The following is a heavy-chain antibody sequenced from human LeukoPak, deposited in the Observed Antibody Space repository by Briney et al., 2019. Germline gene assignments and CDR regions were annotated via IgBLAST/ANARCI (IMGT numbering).Heavy chain of an antibody. CDR2: INHSGST. J-gene: IGHJ6*03. Sequence: SETLSLTCAVSGGSFSGYYWSWIRQPPGKGLEWIGEINHSGSTNYNPSPKSRVTISVDTSKNQFSLKLSSVTAADTAVYYCARNTAMGGGSYYYYMDVWGKGTTVTVSS. V-gene: IGHV4-34*01. CDR3: ARNTAMGGGSYYYYMDV. CDR1: GGSFSGYY. D-gene: IGHD5-18*01.